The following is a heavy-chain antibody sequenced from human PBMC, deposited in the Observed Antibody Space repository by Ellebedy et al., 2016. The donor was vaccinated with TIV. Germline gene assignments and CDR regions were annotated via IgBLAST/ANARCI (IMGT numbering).Heavy chain of an antibody. CDR1: GFNFRDYY. CDR3: AKGAWTLYSYYGMDV. D-gene: IGHD3/OR15-3a*01. Sequence: GGSLRLSCAASGFNFRDYYMTWIRQAPGKGLEWVADISNSGGTIFYADSVKGRFTVSRDNSKNSLYLHMNSLRTEDSALYYCAKGAWTLYSYYGMDVWGQGTTVTVSS. V-gene: IGHV3-11*01. CDR2: ISNSGGTI. J-gene: IGHJ6*02.